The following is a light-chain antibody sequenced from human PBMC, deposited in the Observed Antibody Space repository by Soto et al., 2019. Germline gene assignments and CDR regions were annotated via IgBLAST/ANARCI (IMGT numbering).Light chain of an antibody. Sequence: EIVMTHSPATLSVAPWERSTLCFIASQSVTSNYLAWYQQIPGQAPRLLIYGASSRATGIPDRFSGSGSGTDFTLTINRLEPEDFAVYFCQQYGTSPWTFGQGTKVDIK. CDR2: GAS. J-gene: IGKJ1*01. CDR3: QQYGTSPWT. CDR1: QSVTSNY. V-gene: IGKV3-20*01.